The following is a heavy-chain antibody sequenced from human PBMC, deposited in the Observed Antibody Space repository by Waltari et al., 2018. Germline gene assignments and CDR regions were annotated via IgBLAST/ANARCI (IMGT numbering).Heavy chain of an antibody. CDR1: GFTVSSNY. CDR2: LYSDGST. D-gene: IGHD6-19*01. V-gene: IGHV3-53*02. J-gene: IGHJ4*02. CDR3: ARSSGWSFAY. Sequence: EVQLVETGGGLIQPGGSLSLSCAASGFTVSSNYMGWVRQAPGKGLEWVSVLYSDGSTYNADSVEGRFTISRDNSKNTLYLQMNSLRAEDTAVYYCARSSGWSFAYWGQGTLVTVSS.